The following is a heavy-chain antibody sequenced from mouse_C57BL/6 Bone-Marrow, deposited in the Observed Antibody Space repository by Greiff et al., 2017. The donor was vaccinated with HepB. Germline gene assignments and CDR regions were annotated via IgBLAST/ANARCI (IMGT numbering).Heavy chain of an antibody. Sequence: VQLQQSGAELVRPGASVKLSCTASGFNIKDDYMHWVKQRPEQGLEWIGWIDPENGDTEYASKFQGKATITADTSSNTAYLQLSSLTSEDTAVYYCTTCITTGYFDVWGTGTTVTVSS. CDR2: IDPENGDT. CDR1: GFNIKDDY. V-gene: IGHV14-4*01. CDR3: TTCITTGYFDV. D-gene: IGHD1-1*01. J-gene: IGHJ1*03.